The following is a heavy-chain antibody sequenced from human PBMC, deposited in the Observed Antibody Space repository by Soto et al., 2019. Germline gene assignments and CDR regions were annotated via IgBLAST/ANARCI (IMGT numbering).Heavy chain of an antibody. CDR3: AKDLPPDSSGYYYTFDY. J-gene: IGHJ4*02. CDR1: GFTFSSYA. CDR2: ISGSGGST. Sequence: HPGGSLRLSCAASGFTFSSYAMSWVRQAPGKGLEWVSAISGSGGSTYYADSVKGRFTISRDNSKNTLYLQMNSLRAEDTAVYYCAKDLPPDSSGYYYTFDYWGQGTLVTVSS. V-gene: IGHV3-23*01. D-gene: IGHD3-22*01.